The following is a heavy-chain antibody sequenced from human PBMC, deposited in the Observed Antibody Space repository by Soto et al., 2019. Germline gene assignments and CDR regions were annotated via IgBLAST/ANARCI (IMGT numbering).Heavy chain of an antibody. CDR2: ISWNSVAI. CDR1: GFTFDDYA. CDR3: AKATRLTDTGSD. J-gene: IGHJ4*02. Sequence: EVQLVESGGGLVQPGRSLRLSCAASGFTFDDYALHWVRQVPGKGLEWVSGISWNSVAIHYADSVKGRFTISRDNAKNSLYLQMNNLSGEDTALYYCAKATRLTDTGSDWGQGTLVTVS. V-gene: IGHV3-9*01. D-gene: IGHD2-8*02.